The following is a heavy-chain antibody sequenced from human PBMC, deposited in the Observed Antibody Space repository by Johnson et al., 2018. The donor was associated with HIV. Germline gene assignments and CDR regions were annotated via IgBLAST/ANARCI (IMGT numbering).Heavy chain of an antibody. J-gene: IGHJ3*02. V-gene: IGHV3-30-3*01. Sequence: VQLVESGGGVVQPGRSLRLSCAASGFTFSSYAMHWVRQAPGKGLEWVAVISYDVSNKYYADSVKGRFTISRDNSKNTLYLQRNSLRAEATAVYYCVRARTGRENAFDIWGQGTMVTVSS. CDR2: ISYDVSNK. CDR1: GFTFSSYA. D-gene: IGHD2-8*02. CDR3: VRARTGRENAFDI.